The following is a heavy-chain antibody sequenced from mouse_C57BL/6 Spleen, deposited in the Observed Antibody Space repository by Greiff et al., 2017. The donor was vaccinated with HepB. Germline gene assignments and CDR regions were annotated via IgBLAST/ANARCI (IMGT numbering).Heavy chain of an antibody. J-gene: IGHJ3*01. D-gene: IGHD1-1*01. Sequence: QVQLQQPGTELVKPGASVKLSCKASGYTFTSYWMHWVKQRPGQGLEWIGHINPSNGGTTYNEKFKSKATLTVAKSSSTAYMQLSSLTSADSAVYSCAREDYGKPPGLAYWGQGTLITVSA. CDR3: AREDYGKPPGLAY. CDR2: INPSNGGT. V-gene: IGHV1-53*01. CDR1: GYTFTSYW.